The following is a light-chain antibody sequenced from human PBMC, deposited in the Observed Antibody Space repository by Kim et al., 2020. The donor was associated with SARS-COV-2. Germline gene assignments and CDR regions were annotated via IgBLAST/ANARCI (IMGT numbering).Light chain of an antibody. Sequence: SPGERATLACRARQSVSSSYLAWYRQKPGQAPRLLIFGASSRATAIPDRFSGSGSGTDFTLTISRLEPEDFAVYYCQQYGHSPWTFGQGTKVDIK. V-gene: IGKV3-20*01. CDR3: QQYGHSPWT. CDR2: GAS. J-gene: IGKJ1*01. CDR1: QSVSSSY.